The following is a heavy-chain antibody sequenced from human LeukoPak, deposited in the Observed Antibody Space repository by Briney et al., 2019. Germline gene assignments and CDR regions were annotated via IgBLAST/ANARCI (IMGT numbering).Heavy chain of an antibody. V-gene: IGHV4-30-4*01. CDR2: IYYSGST. CDR1: RGSISSGDYY. Sequence: SETLSLTCTVSRGSISSGDYYGSWIRQPPGNGLEWIGYIYYSGSTYYNPSLKSRVTISVDTSKNQFSLKLSSVTAADTAVYYCAREKVRGVRNWFDPWGQGTLVTVSS. CDR3: AREKVRGVRNWFDP. J-gene: IGHJ5*02. D-gene: IGHD3-10*01.